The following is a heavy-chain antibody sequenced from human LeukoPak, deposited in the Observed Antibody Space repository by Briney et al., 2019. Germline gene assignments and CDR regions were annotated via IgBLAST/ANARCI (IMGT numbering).Heavy chain of an antibody. J-gene: IGHJ4*02. CDR1: GYTFTGYY. CDR2: IIPNGGAT. D-gene: IGHD3-10*01. Sequence: ASVKVSCKASGYTFTGYYMHWVRQAPGHGLEWMGRIIPNGGATTYAQNFQGRVTMTSDTSTTTVYMELSSLRSEDTAIYYCARDAYGSDYWGQGTPVTVSS. V-gene: IGHV1-46*01. CDR3: ARDAYGSDY.